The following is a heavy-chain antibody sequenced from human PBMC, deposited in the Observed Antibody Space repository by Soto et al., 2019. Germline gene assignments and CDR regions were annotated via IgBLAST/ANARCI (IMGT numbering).Heavy chain of an antibody. CDR2: ISSSSSTI. V-gene: IGHV3-48*02. CDR3: ARGPLGWSYDSSGYDAFDI. Sequence: GGSLRLSCAASGFTFSSYSMNWVRQAPGKGLEWVSYISSSSSTIYYADSVKGRFTISRDNAKNSLYLQMNSLRDEDTAVYYCARGPLGWSYDSSGYDAFDIWGQGTMVTVSS. D-gene: IGHD3-22*01. J-gene: IGHJ3*02. CDR1: GFTFSSYS.